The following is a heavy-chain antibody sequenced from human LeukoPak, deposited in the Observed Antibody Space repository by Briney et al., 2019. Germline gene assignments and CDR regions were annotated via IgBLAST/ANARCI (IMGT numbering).Heavy chain of an antibody. CDR3: AREGGSYYYMDV. J-gene: IGHJ6*03. Sequence: PGGSLRLSCAASGFTFNTYSMNWVRQAPGKGLEWVSSISTSSTYIYHADSVKGRFTISRDNAKNSLYLQMNTLRPEDTAVYYCAREGGSYYYMDVWGKGTTVTVSS. CDR1: GFTFNTYS. V-gene: IGHV3-21*01. D-gene: IGHD6-6*01. CDR2: ISTSSTYI.